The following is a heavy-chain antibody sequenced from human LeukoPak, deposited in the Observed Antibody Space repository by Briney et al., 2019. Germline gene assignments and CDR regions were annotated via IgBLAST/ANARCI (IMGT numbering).Heavy chain of an antibody. D-gene: IGHD6-19*01. CDR2: IYYSGST. CDR1: GGSISSYY. Sequence: PSETLSLTCTVSGGSISSYYWSWIRQPPGKGLEWIGYIYYSGSTNYNPSLKSRATISVDTSKNQFSLKLSSVTAADTAVYYCARVLGGVAGGRYFDYWGQGTLVTVSS. V-gene: IGHV4-59*01. CDR3: ARVLGGVAGGRYFDY. J-gene: IGHJ4*02.